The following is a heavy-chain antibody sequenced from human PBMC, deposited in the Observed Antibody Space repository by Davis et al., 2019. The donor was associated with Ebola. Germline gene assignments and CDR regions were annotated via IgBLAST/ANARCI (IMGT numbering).Heavy chain of an antibody. CDR3: ARDTGTTADY. J-gene: IGHJ4*02. Sequence: AASVKVSCKASGYTFTNYGITWVRHAPGQGLEWVGWINPHNGNTNYAQNVQGRVTMTTDTSTSTAYMEVGILRSDDTAVYYCARDTGTTADYWGQGTLVTVSS. CDR1: GYTFTNYG. V-gene: IGHV1-18*04. D-gene: IGHD1-1*01. CDR2: INPHNGNT.